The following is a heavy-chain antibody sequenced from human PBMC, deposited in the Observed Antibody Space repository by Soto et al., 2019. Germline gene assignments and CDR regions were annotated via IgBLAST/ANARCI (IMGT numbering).Heavy chain of an antibody. V-gene: IGHV4-34*01. Sequence: PSETLSLTCAFCVGSVKVYYLDWIRQPTGKGLDWIGEINHTGGTHYNPSLKSRVTMSVDTSKNQFSLRFSSVTAADTAIYYCATRITVFGLLIPPFDPWGQGTQFTVSS. CDR2: INHTGGT. CDR1: VGSVKVYY. J-gene: IGHJ5*02. CDR3: ATRITVFGLLIPPFDP. D-gene: IGHD3-3*01.